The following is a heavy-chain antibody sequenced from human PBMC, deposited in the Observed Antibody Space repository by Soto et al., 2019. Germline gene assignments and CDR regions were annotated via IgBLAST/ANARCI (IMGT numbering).Heavy chain of an antibody. D-gene: IGHD3-3*01. V-gene: IGHV3-23*03. Sequence: PGGSLRLSCAASGFTFSSYAMSWVRQAPGKGLEWVSVIYSGGSTYYADSVKGRFTISRDNSKNTLYLQMNSLRAEDTAVYYCAKDRRPRGLTIFGVVRIDPWGQGTLVTVSS. CDR2: IYSGGST. CDR1: GFTFSSYA. J-gene: IGHJ5*02. CDR3: AKDRRPRGLTIFGVVRIDP.